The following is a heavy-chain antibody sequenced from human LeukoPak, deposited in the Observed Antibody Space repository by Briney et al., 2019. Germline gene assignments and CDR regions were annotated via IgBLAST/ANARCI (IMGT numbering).Heavy chain of an antibody. Sequence: PGGSLRLSCAASGFTSSSNYMSWVRQAPGKGLEWVAVISYDGSKKYYGDSVKGRFTISRDNSENTLYLQMNSLRTEDTAIFYCAGITVAGSRQFDYWGQGTLVTVSS. CDR2: ISYDGSKK. D-gene: IGHD6-19*01. J-gene: IGHJ4*02. V-gene: IGHV3-30-3*01. CDR3: AGITVAGSRQFDY. CDR1: GFTSSSNY.